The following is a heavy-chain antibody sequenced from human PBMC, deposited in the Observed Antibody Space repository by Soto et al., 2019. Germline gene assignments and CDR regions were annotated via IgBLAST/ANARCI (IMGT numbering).Heavy chain of an antibody. Sequence: QVQLEQSGAEVKKPGSSVKVSCKASGGTFRSHAIAWVRQAPGQGLEWMGDFIPIFGTSNYAQKFQGRISITADESRTTAYMELSTVTDEDTATYYCARGEGYYDSSGLEYYHGMDAWGQGTTLTVSS. CDR2: FIPIFGTS. CDR1: GGTFRSHA. V-gene: IGHV1-69*01. CDR3: ARGEGYYDSSGLEYYHGMDA. J-gene: IGHJ6*02. D-gene: IGHD3-22*01.